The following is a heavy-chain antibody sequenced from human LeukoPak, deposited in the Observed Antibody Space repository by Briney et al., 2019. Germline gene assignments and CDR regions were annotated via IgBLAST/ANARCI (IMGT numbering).Heavy chain of an antibody. CDR3: ARSLYSSSSGPGRINF. J-gene: IGHJ4*02. CDR1: GFTFSSYS. V-gene: IGHV3-21*01. D-gene: IGHD6-6*01. CDR2: ISSSSSYI. Sequence: PGGSLRLSCAASGFTFSSYSMNWVRQAPGKGLEWVSSISSSSSYIYYADSVKGRFTISRDNAKNSLYLQMNSLRAEDTAVYYCARSLYSSSSGPGRINFWGQGTLVTVSS.